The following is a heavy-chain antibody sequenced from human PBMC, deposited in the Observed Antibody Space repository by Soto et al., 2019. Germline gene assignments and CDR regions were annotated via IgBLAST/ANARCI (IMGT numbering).Heavy chain of an antibody. CDR2: IWYDGSNK. Sequence: QVQLVESGGGVVQPGRSLRLSCAASGFTFSSYGMHWVRQAPGKGLEWVAVIWYDGSNKYYADSVKGRFTISRDNSKNTLYLQMNSLRAEVTAVYYCARERLGYCSGGSCYWGIDYWGQGALVIVSS. J-gene: IGHJ4*02. D-gene: IGHD2-15*01. CDR1: GFTFSSYG. V-gene: IGHV3-33*01. CDR3: ARERLGYCSGGSCYWGIDY.